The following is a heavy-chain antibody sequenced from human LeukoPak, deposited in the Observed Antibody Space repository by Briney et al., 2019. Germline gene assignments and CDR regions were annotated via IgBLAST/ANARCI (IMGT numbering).Heavy chain of an antibody. CDR1: SGSISISNYY. CDR2: ISYSGT. Sequence: SETLSLTCTVSSGSISISNYYCGWIRQPPGRGLEWIGSISYSGTYYNPSLKSRLTISVDTSKNHFSLNLRSVTAADTAVYYCARRTSNPVGAIDYWGQGSLVTVSS. J-gene: IGHJ4*02. D-gene: IGHD1-26*01. CDR3: ARRTSNPVGAIDY. V-gene: IGHV4-39*01.